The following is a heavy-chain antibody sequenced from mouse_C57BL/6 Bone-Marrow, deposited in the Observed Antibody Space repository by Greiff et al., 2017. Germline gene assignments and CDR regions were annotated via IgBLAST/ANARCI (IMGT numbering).Heavy chain of an antibody. Sequence: QVQLKESGAELVRPGASVTLSCKASGYTFTDYEMHWVKQTPVHGLEWIGAIDPETGGTAYNQKFKGKAILTADKSSSTAYMELRSLTSEDSAVYYCTRKAYWGQGTLVTVSA. CDR2: IDPETGGT. V-gene: IGHV1-15*01. CDR1: GYTFTDYE. J-gene: IGHJ3*01. CDR3: TRKAY.